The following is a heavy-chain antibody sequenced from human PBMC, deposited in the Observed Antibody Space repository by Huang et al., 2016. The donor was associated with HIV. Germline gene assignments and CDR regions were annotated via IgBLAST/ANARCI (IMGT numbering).Heavy chain of an antibody. CDR3: ARDPRIQSWLNFFDY. Sequence: EVQLVESGGGLVQPGGSLRLSCAASGFSISSYWMHWVRQGPGTGVVWVARINRDGSSTRYADSVKGRFTISRDNAKNTLYLQMNSLRAEDTAVYYCARDPRIQSWLNFFDYWGQGTLVSVSS. CDR1: GFSISSYW. CDR2: INRDGSST. J-gene: IGHJ4*02. D-gene: IGHD3-22*01. V-gene: IGHV3-74*01.